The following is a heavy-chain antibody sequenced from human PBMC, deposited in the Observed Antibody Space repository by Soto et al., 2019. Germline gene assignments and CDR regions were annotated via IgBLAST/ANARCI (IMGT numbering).Heavy chain of an antibody. D-gene: IGHD3-3*01. CDR1: GYTFTSYA. Sequence: ASVKVSCKASGYTFTSYAMNWVRQAPGQGLEWMGWINTNTGNPTYAQGFTGRFVFSLDTSVSTAYLQICSLKAEDTAVYYCARDNQTGYYDFWSGHYYYYYGMDVWGQGTTVTVSS. CDR2: INTNTGNP. CDR3: ARDNQTGYYDFWSGHYYYYYGMDV. J-gene: IGHJ6*02. V-gene: IGHV7-4-1*01.